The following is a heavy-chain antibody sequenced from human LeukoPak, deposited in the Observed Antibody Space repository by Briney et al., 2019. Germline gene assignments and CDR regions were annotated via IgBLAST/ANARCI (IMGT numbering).Heavy chain of an antibody. J-gene: IGHJ4*02. CDR1: GFTFSSYA. D-gene: IGHD3-22*01. Sequence: GGSLRLSCPASGFTFSSYAMHWVRQAPGKGLEYVSAISSNGGSTYYADSVKGRFTISRDNSKNTLYLQMSSLRAEDTAVYYCVKTYYYDSSGYPDYWGQGTLVTVSS. CDR3: VKTYYYDSSGYPDY. CDR2: ISSNGGST. V-gene: IGHV3-64D*06.